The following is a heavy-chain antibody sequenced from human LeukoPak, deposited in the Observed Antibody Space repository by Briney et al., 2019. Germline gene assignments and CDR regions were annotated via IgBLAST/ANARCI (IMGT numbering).Heavy chain of an antibody. Sequence: SETLSLTCAVYGGSFSGYYWSWIRQPPGKGLERIGEINHSGSTNYNPSLKSRVTISVDTSKNQFSLKLSSVTAADTAVYYCAGYYDFWSGYNEAYNWFDPWGQGTLVTVSS. J-gene: IGHJ5*02. D-gene: IGHD3-3*01. V-gene: IGHV4-34*01. CDR2: INHSGST. CDR1: GGSFSGYY. CDR3: AGYYDFWSGYNEAYNWFDP.